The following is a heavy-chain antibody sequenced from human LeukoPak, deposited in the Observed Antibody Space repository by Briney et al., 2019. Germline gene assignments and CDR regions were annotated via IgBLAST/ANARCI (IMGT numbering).Heavy chain of an antibody. D-gene: IGHD3-3*01. V-gene: IGHV3-15*01. CDR1: GFTLSNAW. Sequence: GGSLRLSCAASGFTLSNAWMSWVRQAPGKGLEWVGRIKTKTEGGTTEYDAPVKGRFTISRDDSKNTLYLQMNSLKTEDTAVYYCTKASFGVFMNYFDYWGQGALVTVSS. CDR2: IKTKTEGGTT. CDR3: TKASFGVFMNYFDY. J-gene: IGHJ4*02.